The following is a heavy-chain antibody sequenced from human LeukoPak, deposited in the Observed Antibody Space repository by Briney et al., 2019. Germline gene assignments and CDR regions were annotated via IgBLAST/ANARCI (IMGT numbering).Heavy chain of an antibody. CDR3: ARVTVTPGRYYFDY. V-gene: IGHV4-31*03. Sequence: PSQTLSLTCTVSGGSLSSGGYYWSWIRQHPGTGLEWIGYIYYSGSTYYNPSLKSRVTISVDTSKNQFSLRLSSVTAADTAVYYCARVTVTPGRYYFDYWGQGTLVTVSS. J-gene: IGHJ4*02. D-gene: IGHD4-17*01. CDR2: IYYSGST. CDR1: GGSLSSGGYY.